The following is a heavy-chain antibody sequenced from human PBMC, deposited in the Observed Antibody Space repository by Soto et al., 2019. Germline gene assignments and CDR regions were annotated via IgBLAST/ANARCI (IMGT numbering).Heavy chain of an antibody. CDR3: ARVSRMVRGVNKARVTPAYYYGMDV. Sequence: SETLSLTCTVSGGSISSGDYYWSWIRQPPGKGLEWVGYIYYSGSVTYNPSLKSRVTLSLDTSKSQFSLKLNSVTAADTAVYYCARVSRMVRGVNKARVTPAYYYGMDVWGQGTTVTVSS. J-gene: IGHJ6*02. D-gene: IGHD3-10*01. V-gene: IGHV4-61*08. CDR2: IYYSGSV. CDR1: GGSISSGDYY.